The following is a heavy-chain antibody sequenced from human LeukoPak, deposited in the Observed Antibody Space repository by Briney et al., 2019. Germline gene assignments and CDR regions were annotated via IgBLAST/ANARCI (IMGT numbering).Heavy chain of an antibody. CDR2: IYTSGST. D-gene: IGHD3-22*01. CDR1: GGSISSGSYY. CDR3: ASFPYYYDSSGYYY. V-gene: IGHV4-61*02. J-gene: IGHJ4*02. Sequence: SETLSLTCTVSGGSISSGSYYWSWIRQPAGKGLEWIGRIYTSGSTNYNPSLKSRVTISVDTSKNQFALKLSSVTAADTAVYYCASFPYYYDSSGYYYWGQGTLVTVSS.